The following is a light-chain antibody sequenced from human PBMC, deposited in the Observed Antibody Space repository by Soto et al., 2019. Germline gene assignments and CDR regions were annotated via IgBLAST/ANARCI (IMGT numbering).Light chain of an antibody. V-gene: IGKV3-15*01. CDR2: DAS. J-gene: IGKJ1*01. Sequence: EIVLTQSPATLSVSPGERATLSCRASQSVSSNLAWYQQKHGQGPRLLMYDASIRATGTPGRFSGSGSGTEFTLTISSVQSEDFAVYYCQQYNEWPPITFGQGTKVEI. CDR3: QQYNEWPPIT. CDR1: QSVSSN.